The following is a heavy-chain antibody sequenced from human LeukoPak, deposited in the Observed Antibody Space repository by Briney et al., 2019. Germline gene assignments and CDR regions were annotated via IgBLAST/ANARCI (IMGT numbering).Heavy chain of an antibody. V-gene: IGHV3-23*01. CDR2: ISGSGGST. CDR3: AKCPGRTCNSFDY. CDR1: GFTFSSYG. J-gene: IGHJ4*02. D-gene: IGHD4-23*01. Sequence: GGSLRLSCAASGFTFSSYGMSWVRQAPGKGLEWVSAISGSGGSTYYADSVKGRFTISRDNSKNTLYLQMNSLRAEDTAVYYCAKCPGRTCNSFDYWGQGTLVTVSS.